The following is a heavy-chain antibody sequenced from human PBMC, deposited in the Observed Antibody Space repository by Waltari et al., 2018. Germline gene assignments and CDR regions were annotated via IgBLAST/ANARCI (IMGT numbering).Heavy chain of an antibody. CDR3: ARGVSDFWSGYYTSYYGMDV. D-gene: IGHD3-3*01. V-gene: IGHV4-34*01. CDR1: GGSFSGYY. J-gene: IGHJ6*02. CDR2: INHSGST. Sequence: QVQLQQWGAGLLKPSETLSLTCAVYGGSFSGYYWSWIRQPPGKGLEWIGEINHSGSTNYNPSLKSRVTISVDTSKNQFSLKLSSVTAADTAVYYCARGVSDFWSGYYTSYYGMDVCVQGTTVTVSS.